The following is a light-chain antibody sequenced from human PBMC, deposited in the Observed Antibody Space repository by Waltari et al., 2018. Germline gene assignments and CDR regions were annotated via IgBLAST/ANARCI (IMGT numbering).Light chain of an antibody. J-gene: IGLJ3*02. Sequence: VSISHYPSWYQQTPGQAPRSLISSTNTRPSGVPDRFSCSILGNKAALTIAGAEADDESYYYCVLYMGSDILFGGGTKVTVL. CDR3: VLYMGSDIL. V-gene: IGLV8-61*01. CDR1: VSISHY. CDR2: STN.